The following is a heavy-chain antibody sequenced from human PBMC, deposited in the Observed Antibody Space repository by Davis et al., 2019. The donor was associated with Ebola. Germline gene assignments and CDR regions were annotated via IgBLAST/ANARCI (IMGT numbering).Heavy chain of an antibody. Sequence: GESLKISCAASGFSFSNFGMNWVRQAPGKGLEWVSGLSGSGGRTYYTDSVKGRFTISRDNSKNMLFLQMNSLRAEDTAVYYCARDSGWSGVVSWGQGTLVTVSS. J-gene: IGHJ5*01. CDR1: GFSFSNFG. V-gene: IGHV3-23*01. CDR2: LSGSGGRT. CDR3: ARDSGWSGVVS. D-gene: IGHD6-19*01.